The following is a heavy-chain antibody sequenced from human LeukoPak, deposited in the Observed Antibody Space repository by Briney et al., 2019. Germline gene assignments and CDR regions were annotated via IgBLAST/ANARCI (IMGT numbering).Heavy chain of an antibody. J-gene: IGHJ4*02. CDR1: GGSISSHNHY. CDR2: IYYSGST. Sequence: PSETLSLTCTVSGGSISSHNHYWSWIRQPPGKGLEWIGYIYYSGSTYYNPSLKSRVTISIDMSKNHFSLKLTSVTAADTAVYYCARDRAGGSCYFDYWGQGTLLTVSS. D-gene: IGHD2-15*01. CDR3: ARDRAGGSCYFDY. V-gene: IGHV4-30-4*01.